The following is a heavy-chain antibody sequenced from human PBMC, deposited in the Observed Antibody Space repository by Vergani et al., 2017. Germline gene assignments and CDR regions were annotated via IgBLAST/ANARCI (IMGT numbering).Heavy chain of an antibody. J-gene: IGHJ5*02. V-gene: IGHV1-46*02. CDR3: ARSIGYCAGATCRAYYFDH. CDR1: GYIFKNYY. Sequence: VQLVQSGAEVRKPGASVTVSCTASGYIFKNYYIHWLRQAPGQAFEWMGILNHTTGRTTSAQKFMGRVDMTRDPATDTSTRTVQMTLSSLRSEDTAVYYCARSIGYCAGATCRAYYFDHWGQGTRVTVS. CDR2: LNHTTGRT. D-gene: IGHD2-21*01.